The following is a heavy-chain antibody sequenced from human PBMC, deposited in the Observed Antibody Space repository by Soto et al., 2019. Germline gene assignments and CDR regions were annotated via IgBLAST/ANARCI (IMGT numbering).Heavy chain of an antibody. CDR3: ARPSGAYGGVDY. D-gene: IGHD2-21*01. CDR2: IYYSGST. J-gene: IGHJ4*02. V-gene: IGHV4-39*01. Sequence: QLQLQESGPGLVKPSETLSLTCTVSGGSISSSSYYWGWIRQPPGKGLEWIGSIYYSGSTYYNPSLKSRVTISVDTSKNQFSLKLSSVTAADTAVYYCARPSGAYGGVDYWGQGTLVTVSS. CDR1: GGSISSSSYY.